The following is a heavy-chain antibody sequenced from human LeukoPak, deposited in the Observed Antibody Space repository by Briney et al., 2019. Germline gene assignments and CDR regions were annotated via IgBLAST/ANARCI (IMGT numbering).Heavy chain of an antibody. V-gene: IGHV4-59*12. CDR3: ARVRHDSSGYYDDAFDI. CDR1: GGSISSYY. CDR2: IYYSGST. Sequence: SETLSLTCTVSGGSISSYYWSWIRQPPGKGLEWIGYIYYSGSTNYNPSLKSRVTISVDTSKNQFSLKLSSVTAADTAVYYCARVRHDSSGYYDDAFDIWGQGTMVTVSS. J-gene: IGHJ3*02. D-gene: IGHD3-22*01.